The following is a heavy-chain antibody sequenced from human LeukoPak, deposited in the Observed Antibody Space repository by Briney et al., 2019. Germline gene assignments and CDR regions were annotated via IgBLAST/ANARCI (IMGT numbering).Heavy chain of an antibody. D-gene: IGHD2-2*01. CDR2: VFYSGNT. CDR3: ARQGTITYAYFDY. J-gene: IGHJ4*02. CDR1: GGSLSGYF. V-gene: IGHV4-59*08. Sequence: TSETLSLTCTVSGGSLSGYFWSWIRQPPGKGLEWLGYVFYSGNTRYNPSLKSRVTTSADTSKKQFSLRLTSVTAADTAVYYCARQGTITYAYFDYWSQGTLVTVSS.